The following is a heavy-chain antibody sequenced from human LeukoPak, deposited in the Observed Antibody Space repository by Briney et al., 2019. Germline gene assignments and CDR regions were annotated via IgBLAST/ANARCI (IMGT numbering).Heavy chain of an antibody. CDR3: AKDVLTTVTTYFDY. V-gene: IGHV3-21*04. J-gene: IGHJ4*02. Sequence: PGGSLRLSCAASGFTFSSYGMHWVRQAPGKGLEWVSSISSSSSYIYYADSVKGRFTISRDNSKNTLYLQMNSLRAEDTAVYYCAKDVLTTVTTYFDYWGQGALVTVSS. CDR2: ISSSSSYI. D-gene: IGHD4-17*01. CDR1: GFTFSSYG.